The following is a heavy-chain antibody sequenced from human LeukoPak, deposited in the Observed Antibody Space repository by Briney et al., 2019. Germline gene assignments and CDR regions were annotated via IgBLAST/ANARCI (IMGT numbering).Heavy chain of an antibody. Sequence: ASVKVSCKVSGYTLTELSMHWVRQAPGKGLEWMGGFDPEDGETIYEQKFQGRVTMTEDTSTDTAYMELSSLRSEDTAVYYCATVFLVAEFDAFDIWGQGTMVTVSS. V-gene: IGHV1-24*01. CDR2: FDPEDGET. CDR3: ATVFLVAEFDAFDI. J-gene: IGHJ3*02. D-gene: IGHD6-19*01. CDR1: GYTLTELS.